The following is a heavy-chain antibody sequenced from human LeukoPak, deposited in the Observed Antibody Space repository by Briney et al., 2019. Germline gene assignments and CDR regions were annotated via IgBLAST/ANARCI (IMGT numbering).Heavy chain of an antibody. V-gene: IGHV1-18*01. CDR1: GYTFTSYG. CDR2: INGHNGNT. CDR3: AKAPSAHWPSDY. Sequence: GASVKVSCKASGYTFTSYGITWVRQAPGQGLEWMGWINGHNGNTHYAQNLQDRITMTTDTSSTTVYMELRSLKSDDTAVYYCAKAPSAHWPSDYWGREPWSPSPQ. D-gene: IGHD1-1*01. J-gene: IGHJ4*02.